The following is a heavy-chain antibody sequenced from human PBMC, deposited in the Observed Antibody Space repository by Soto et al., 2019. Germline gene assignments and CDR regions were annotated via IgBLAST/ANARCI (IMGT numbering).Heavy chain of an antibody. Sequence: GESVNLACTGSGYSCSNYLIACVLQMPGKGLEWMGIIFPADSDTKYSPSFQGQVTISADKSISTAYLQWSSLKASDTAMYYCASSVVVPSTMNYFDYWGQGSLVTVSS. CDR1: GYSCSNYL. CDR2: IFPADSDT. V-gene: IGHV5-51*01. D-gene: IGHD2-15*01. J-gene: IGHJ4*02. CDR3: ASSVVVPSTMNYFDY.